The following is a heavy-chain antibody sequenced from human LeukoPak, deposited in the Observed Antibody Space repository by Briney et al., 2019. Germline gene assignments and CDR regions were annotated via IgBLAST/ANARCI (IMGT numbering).Heavy chain of an antibody. CDR1: GYSFTSYW. V-gene: IGHV5-51*01. D-gene: IGHD2-2*01. Sequence: GESLKISCKGSGYSFTSYWIGWVRQMPGKGLEWMGIIYPGDSDTRYSPSFQGQVTISADKSISTAYLQWSSLKASDTAMYYCARLRSSGYCSSTSCHGYNWFDPWGQGTLVTVSS. CDR2: IYPGDSDT. J-gene: IGHJ5*02. CDR3: ARLRSSGYCSSTSCHGYNWFDP.